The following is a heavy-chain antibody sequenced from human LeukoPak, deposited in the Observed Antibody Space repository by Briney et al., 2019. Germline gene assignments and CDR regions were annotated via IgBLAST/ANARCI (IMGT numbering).Heavy chain of an antibody. CDR2: INWNGGST. V-gene: IGHV3-20*04. CDR1: GFTFDDYG. Sequence: PGGSLRLSCAASGFTFDDYGMSWVRQAPGKGLEWVSGINWNGGSTGYADSVKGRFTISRDNAKNSLYLQMNSLRAEDTAVYYCAGNYYDSSGVDYWGQGTLVTVSS. D-gene: IGHD3-22*01. J-gene: IGHJ4*02. CDR3: AGNYYDSSGVDY.